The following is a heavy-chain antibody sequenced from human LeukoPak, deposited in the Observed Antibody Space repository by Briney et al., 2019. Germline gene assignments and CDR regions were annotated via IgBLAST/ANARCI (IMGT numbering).Heavy chain of an antibody. D-gene: IGHD3-10*01. CDR1: GSTFSSFA. CDR2: ISAYNGNT. CDR3: ARALTIVSGSHEVGFDP. V-gene: IGHV1-18*04. Sequence: ASVTLSYNASGSTFSSFATSWGRQSPGQGLEWMGWISAYNGNTNYAQKLQGRVTMTTDTSTSTAYMEVRSLRSDDTAVYYCARALTIVSGSHEVGFDPWGQGTLVTVLS. J-gene: IGHJ5*02.